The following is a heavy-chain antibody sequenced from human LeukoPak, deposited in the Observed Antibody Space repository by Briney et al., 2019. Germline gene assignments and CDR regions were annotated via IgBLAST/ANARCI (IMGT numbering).Heavy chain of an antibody. D-gene: IGHD1-26*01. Sequence: GGSLRLSCAASGFTLSNNHMSWVRQAPGKGLEWVAVISYDGSNKYYADSVKGRFTISRDNSKNTLYLQMNSLRAEDTAVYYCAKAFGWELTDSVDYWGQGTLVTVSS. CDR1: GFTLSNNH. CDR2: ISYDGSNK. CDR3: AKAFGWELTDSVDY. J-gene: IGHJ4*02. V-gene: IGHV3-30*18.